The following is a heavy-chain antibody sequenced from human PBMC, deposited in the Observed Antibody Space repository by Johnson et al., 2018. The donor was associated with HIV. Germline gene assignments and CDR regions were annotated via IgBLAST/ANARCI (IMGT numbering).Heavy chain of an antibody. CDR3: ARVQPVGGSYHDAFDI. Sequence: VQLVESGGGLVQPGGSLRLSCAASGFTFSSYWMSWVRQAPGKGLEWVSSISGSGESTYIAASFRGRFTISRDNSNNTLYLQMNSLRGEDTALYYCARVQPVGGSYHDAFDIWGQGTMVTVSS. V-gene: IGHV3-23*04. CDR1: GFTFSSYW. CDR2: ISGSGEST. J-gene: IGHJ3*02. D-gene: IGHD1-1*01.